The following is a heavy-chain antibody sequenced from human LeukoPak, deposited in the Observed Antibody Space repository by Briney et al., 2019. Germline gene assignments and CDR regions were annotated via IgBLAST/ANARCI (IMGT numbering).Heavy chain of an antibody. V-gene: IGHV1-2*02. CDR3: ARYLGYHFSFDI. Sequence: AASVKVSCKASGYTFTGYYMHWVRQAPGQGLEWMGWINPNSGGTNYAQKFQGRVTMTRDTSISTAYMELSRLRSDDTAVYYCARYLGYHFSFDIWGQGTMVTVSS. J-gene: IGHJ3*02. CDR1: GYTFTGYY. CDR2: INPNSGGT. D-gene: IGHD2-15*01.